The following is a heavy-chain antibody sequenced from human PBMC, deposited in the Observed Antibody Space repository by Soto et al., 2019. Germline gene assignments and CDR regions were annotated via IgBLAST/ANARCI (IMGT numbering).Heavy chain of an antibody. D-gene: IGHD5-12*01. V-gene: IGHV2-5*02. CDR3: AHRPRGYAYSFDS. J-gene: IGHJ4*02. CDR1: GFSLSTRGVG. CDR2: IFWDDDK. Sequence: QITLKESGPTLVKPTQTLTLTCTFSGFSLSTRGVGVAWIRQPPGKALEWLALIFWDDDKWYSPSLKSRLTITEDTFKNKVVLPMTNMDPVDTATYYCAHRPRGYAYSFDSWGKGTLVTVSS.